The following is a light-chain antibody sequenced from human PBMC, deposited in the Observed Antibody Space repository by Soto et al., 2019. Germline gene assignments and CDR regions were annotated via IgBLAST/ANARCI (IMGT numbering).Light chain of an antibody. CDR2: TVS. Sequence: DIQLTQSPSFLSASVGDRLTITCRASQDIRSSLAWYQQKPGKAPNLLLYTVSTLQSGVPSRFSGSRSGPEVTLTISSLQPEDFATYYCQKCTRSPFTFGGGTKVEI. CDR1: QDIRSS. J-gene: IGKJ4*02. CDR3: QKCTRSPFT. V-gene: IGKV1-9*01.